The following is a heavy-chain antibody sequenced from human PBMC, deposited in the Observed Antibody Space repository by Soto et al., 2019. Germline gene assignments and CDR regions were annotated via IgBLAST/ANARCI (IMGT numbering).Heavy chain of an antibody. V-gene: IGHV3-66*01. J-gene: IGHJ4*02. CDR2: IYSGGST. CDR1: GFTVSSNY. CDR3: ASPIQQQLLNFDY. D-gene: IGHD6-13*01. Sequence: GGSLRLSCAASGFTVSSNYMSWVRQAPGKGLEWVSVIYSGGSTYYADSVKGRFTISRDNSKNTLYLQMNSLRAEDTAVYYCASPIQQQLLNFDYWGQGTLVTVSS.